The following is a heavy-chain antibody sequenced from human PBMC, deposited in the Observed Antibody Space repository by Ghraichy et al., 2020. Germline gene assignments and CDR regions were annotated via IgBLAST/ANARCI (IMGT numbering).Heavy chain of an antibody. Sequence: SETLSLTCAVYGGSFSGYYWSWIRQPPGKGLEWIGEINHSRSTNYNPSLKSRVTISVDTSKNQFSLKLSSVTAADTAVYYCARGLRSIQGYCTNGVCYTPGGTFDPWGQGTLVTVSS. J-gene: IGHJ5*02. V-gene: IGHV4-34*01. D-gene: IGHD2-8*01. CDR1: GGSFSGYY. CDR2: INHSRST. CDR3: ARGLRSIQGYCTNGVCYTPGGTFDP.